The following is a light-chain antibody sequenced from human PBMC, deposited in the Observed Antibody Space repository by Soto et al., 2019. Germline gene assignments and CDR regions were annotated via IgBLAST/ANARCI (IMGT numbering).Light chain of an antibody. CDR2: GAS. V-gene: IGKV3-20*01. Sequence: PGARATLSCRASQSVSSSFLAWYQQKPGQAPRLLIYGASSRATGIPDRFSGSGSGTDFTLTISRLEPEDVAVYYCQQYGSSPLTFGGGTKVEIK. CDR3: QQYGSSPLT. CDR1: QSVSSSF. J-gene: IGKJ4*01.